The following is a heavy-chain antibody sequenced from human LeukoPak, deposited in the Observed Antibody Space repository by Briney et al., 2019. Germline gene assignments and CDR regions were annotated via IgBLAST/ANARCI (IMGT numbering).Heavy chain of an antibody. Sequence: ASLKVSCKASGYTFTGYYMHWVRQAPGQGLEWMGWINLNSGGTNYAQKFQGRVTMTRDTSISTAYMELSRLRSDDTAVYYCARARNYYDSSGSFDYWGQGTLVTVSS. J-gene: IGHJ4*02. CDR2: INLNSGGT. D-gene: IGHD3-22*01. V-gene: IGHV1-2*02. CDR1: GYTFTGYY. CDR3: ARARNYYDSSGSFDY.